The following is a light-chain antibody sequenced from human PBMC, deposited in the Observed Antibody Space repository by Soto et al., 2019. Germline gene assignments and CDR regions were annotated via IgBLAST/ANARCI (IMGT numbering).Light chain of an antibody. J-gene: IGKJ4*01. V-gene: IGKV3-11*01. Sequence: EVELKESLVDISLSHGERPTLTCRASQSVSSYLAWYQQKPGQAPRLLIYDASNRATGIPARFSGSGSVTDFTLTITSVEPEDFIVYYCKQFSSSPLTFGGGTKVDIK. CDR1: QSVSSY. CDR3: KQFSSSPLT. CDR2: DAS.